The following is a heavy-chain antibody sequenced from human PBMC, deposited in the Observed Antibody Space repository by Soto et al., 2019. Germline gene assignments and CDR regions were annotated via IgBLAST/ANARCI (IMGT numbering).Heavy chain of an antibody. CDR1: GGSISSGGYY. D-gene: IGHD6-19*01. CDR2: IYYSGST. Sequence: TLSLTCTVSGGSISSGGYYWSWIRQHPGKGLEWIGYIYYSGSTYYNPSLKSRVTISVDTSKNQFSLKLSSVTAADTAVYYCTRYSSGYYMDVWGKGTTVTVSS. V-gene: IGHV4-31*03. CDR3: TRYSSGYYMDV. J-gene: IGHJ6*03.